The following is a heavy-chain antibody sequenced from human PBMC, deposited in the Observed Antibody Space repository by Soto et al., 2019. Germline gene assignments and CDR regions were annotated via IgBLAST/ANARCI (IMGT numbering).Heavy chain of an antibody. V-gene: IGHV1-69*06. CDR3: ARSESNWNDAFDI. J-gene: IGHJ3*02. CDR1: GGTFSSYA. Sequence: SVKVSCKASGGTFSSYAISWVRQAPGQGLEWMGGIIPIFGTANYAQKFQGRVTITADKSTSTAYMELSSLRSEDTAVYYCARSESNWNDAFDIWGQGTMVIVSS. CDR2: IIPIFGTA. D-gene: IGHD1-20*01.